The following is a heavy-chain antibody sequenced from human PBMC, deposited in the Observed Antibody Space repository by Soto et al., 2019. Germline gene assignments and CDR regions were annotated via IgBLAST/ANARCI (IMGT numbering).Heavy chain of an antibody. CDR1: GYTFTSYD. Sequence: QVQLVQSGAEVKKPGASVKVSCKASGYTFTSYDINWVRQATGQGVEWMGWMNPNSGNTGYAQKFQGRVTMTRNTSITTAYMELSSLRSGYTAVYYCARAMTPRGMDVWGPGTTVTVSS. J-gene: IGHJ6*02. V-gene: IGHV1-8*01. CDR2: MNPNSGNT. CDR3: ARAMTPRGMDV.